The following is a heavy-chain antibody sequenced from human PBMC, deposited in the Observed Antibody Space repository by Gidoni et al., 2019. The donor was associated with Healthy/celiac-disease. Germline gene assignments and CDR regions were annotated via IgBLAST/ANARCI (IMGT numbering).Heavy chain of an antibody. Sequence: QVQLVQSGAEVKKPGSSVKVSCKASGGTFSSYAISRVRQAPGQGLEWMGGIIPILGTANYAQKFQGRVTITADESTSTAYMELSSLRSEDTAVYYCARVTYCGGDCYSFDYYGMDVWGQGTTVTVSS. D-gene: IGHD2-21*02. CDR3: ARVTYCGGDCYSFDYYGMDV. V-gene: IGHV1-69*01. J-gene: IGHJ6*02. CDR2: IIPILGTA. CDR1: GGTFSSYA.